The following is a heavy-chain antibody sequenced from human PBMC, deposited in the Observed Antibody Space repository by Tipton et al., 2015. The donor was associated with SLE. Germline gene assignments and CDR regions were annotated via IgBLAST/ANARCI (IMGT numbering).Heavy chain of an antibody. Sequence: TLSLTCTVSGGSTTNNYWSWIRQPPGKGLEWIGYIYYTGSTNYNPSLKSRVTISADTSKDQFSLKLRSVTAADTAVYYCARVRRGAHFWSGNDAFDIWGQGTLVTVSS. J-gene: IGHJ3*02. CDR3: ARVRRGAHFWSGNDAFDI. CDR2: IYYTGST. CDR1: GGSTTNNY. D-gene: IGHD3-3*02. V-gene: IGHV4-59*01.